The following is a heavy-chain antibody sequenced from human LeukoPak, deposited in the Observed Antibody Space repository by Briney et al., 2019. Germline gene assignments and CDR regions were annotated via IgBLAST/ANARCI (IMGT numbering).Heavy chain of an antibody. J-gene: IGHJ4*02. CDR1: GFTFSSYG. D-gene: IGHD6-19*01. Sequence: GSLRLSCAASGFTFSSYGMHWVRQAPGKGLEWVAVISYDGSNKYYADSVKGRFTISRDNSKNTLYLQMNSLRAEDTAVYYCAKVDGLAVAADGIDYWGQGTLVTVSS. CDR3: AKVDGLAVAADGIDY. CDR2: ISYDGSNK. V-gene: IGHV3-30*18.